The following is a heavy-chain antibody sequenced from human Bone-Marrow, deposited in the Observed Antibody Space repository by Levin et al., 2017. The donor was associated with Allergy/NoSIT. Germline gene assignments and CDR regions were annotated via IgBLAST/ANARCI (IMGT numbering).Heavy chain of an antibody. CDR2: IYPGDSDT. CDR3: ARCDDYGDCCFDY. Sequence: PGGSLRLSCKGSGYSFTSYWIGWVRQMPGKGLEWMGIIYPGDSDTRYSPSFQGQVTISADKSISTAYLQWSSLKASDTAMYYCARCDDYGDCCFDYWGQGTLVTVSS. J-gene: IGHJ4*02. V-gene: IGHV5-51*01. CDR1: GYSFTSYW. D-gene: IGHD4-17*01.